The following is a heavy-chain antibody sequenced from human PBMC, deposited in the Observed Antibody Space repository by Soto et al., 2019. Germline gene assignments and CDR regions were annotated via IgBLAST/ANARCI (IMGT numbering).Heavy chain of an antibody. J-gene: IGHJ4*02. CDR1: GFTFSSYA. CDR2: ISYDGSNK. V-gene: IGHV3-30-3*01. CDR3: ARDEKTEYDFWSGYYWRDIPNFDY. Sequence: GGSLRLSCAASGFTFSSYAMHWVRQAPGKGLEWVAVISYDGSNKYYADSVKGRFTISRDNSKNTLYLQMNSLRAEDTAVYYCARDEKTEYDFWSGYYWRDIPNFDYWGQGTLVTVSS. D-gene: IGHD3-3*01.